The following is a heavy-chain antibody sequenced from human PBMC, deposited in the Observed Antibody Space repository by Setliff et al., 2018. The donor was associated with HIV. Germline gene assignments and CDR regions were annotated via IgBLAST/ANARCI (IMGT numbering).Heavy chain of an antibody. CDR2: ITRQVDGETI. CDR3: TRWASVSYFDL. J-gene: IGHJ4*02. CDR1: GFSFGDYA. D-gene: IGHD2-8*01. V-gene: IGHV3-49*04. Sequence: AGGSLRLSCTASGFSFGDYAVSWVRQAPGKGLEWVSLITRQVDGETIQYAASVNGRFTISKDDSRNIAYLQMNSLKTDDTAVYYCTRWASVSYFDLWGQGTQVTVSS.